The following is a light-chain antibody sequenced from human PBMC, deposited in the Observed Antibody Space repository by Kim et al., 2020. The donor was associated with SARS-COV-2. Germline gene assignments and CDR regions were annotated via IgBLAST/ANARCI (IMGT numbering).Light chain of an antibody. J-gene: IGLJ3*02. V-gene: IGLV2-14*04. Sequence: GQSITISCTGTSSDVGGYNYVSRYQQHPGKATRVMIHDVSKRPSGVSNRFSGSKSGNTASLTISGLQAEDEADSYCSSYTSSSTLVLGGGTKLTVL. CDR1: SSDVGGYNY. CDR3: SSYTSSSTLV. CDR2: DVS.